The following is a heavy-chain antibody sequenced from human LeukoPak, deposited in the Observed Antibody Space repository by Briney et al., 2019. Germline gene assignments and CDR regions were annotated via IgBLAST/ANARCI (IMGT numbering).Heavy chain of an antibody. CDR1: GFTFSSYA. CDR2: ISSSSTTI. D-gene: IGHD2-8*01. CDR3: TRDLYSMYAK. Sequence: GGSLRLSCAASGFTFSSYAMSWVRQAPGKGLEWVSYISSSSTTIYYADSVMGRFTISRDNVKNSLYLQMNSLRADDTAVYYCTRDLYSMYAKWGQGTLVTVSS. V-gene: IGHV3-48*04. J-gene: IGHJ4*02.